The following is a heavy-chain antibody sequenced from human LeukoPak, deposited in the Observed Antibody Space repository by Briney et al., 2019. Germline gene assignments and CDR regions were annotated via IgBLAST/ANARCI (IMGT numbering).Heavy chain of an antibody. CDR1: GFTFSMHA. D-gene: IGHD3-22*01. CDR2: VSGSGDKT. Sequence: PGGSLRLSCAASGFTFSMHAMTWVRQAPGKGLEWVSAVSGSGDKTNQEDSVKGRLTTTKDNHKQSLYLKMPGLRAEDTALYYCAKVYYDNTWPRNWYFDLGGRGPLLPLPS. J-gene: IGHJ2*01. V-gene: IGHV3-23*01. CDR3: AKVYYDNTWPRNWYFDL.